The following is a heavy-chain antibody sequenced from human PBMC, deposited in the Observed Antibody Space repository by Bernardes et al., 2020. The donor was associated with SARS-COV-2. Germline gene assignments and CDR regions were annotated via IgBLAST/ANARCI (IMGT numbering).Heavy chain of an antibody. J-gene: IGHJ5*02. V-gene: IGHV4-31*03. CDR1: GCSISSYGYY. CDR3: ARGIPQSITIFGVVIPGNWFDP. CDR2: IYYRGTT. D-gene: IGHD3-3*01. Sequence: LRLTCTVSGCSISSYGYYWSWIPQHKGKDLDWIGYIYYRGTTYYNPSLKSRVTISVDTSKNQFSLKLISVTAADTAVYYCARGIPQSITIFGVVIPGNWFDPWGQGTLVTGSS.